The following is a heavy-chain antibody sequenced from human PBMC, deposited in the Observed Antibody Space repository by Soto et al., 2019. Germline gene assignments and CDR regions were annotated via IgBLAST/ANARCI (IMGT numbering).Heavy chain of an antibody. D-gene: IGHD2-8*01. Sequence: PGGSLRLSCAASGFTFSSHEMNWIRQAPGKGLEWVSYISSSGTTMYYADSVEGRFTISRDNAKNSLFLQMNSLRAEDTALYYCARGGVYWGQGTLVTVSS. J-gene: IGHJ4*02. V-gene: IGHV3-48*03. CDR2: ISSSGTTM. CDR1: GFTFSSHE. CDR3: ARGGVY.